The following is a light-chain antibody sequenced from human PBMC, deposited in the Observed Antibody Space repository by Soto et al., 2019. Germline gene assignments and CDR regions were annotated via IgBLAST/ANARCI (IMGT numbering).Light chain of an antibody. CDR3: QRYNNWPLT. V-gene: IGKV3-15*01. J-gene: IGKJ4*01. Sequence: EIVMTQSPATLSVSPGERATLSCRASQSVSTNLAWYQQKPGQSPRLLIYGTSTRATGVPARFSGGGSGTEFTLIINSLQSEDFAVYYCQRYNNWPLTFGGGTKVDIK. CDR2: GTS. CDR1: QSVSTN.